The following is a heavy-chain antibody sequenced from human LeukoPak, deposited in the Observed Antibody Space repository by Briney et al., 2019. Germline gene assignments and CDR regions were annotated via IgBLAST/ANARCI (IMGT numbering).Heavy chain of an antibody. V-gene: IGHV4-4*07. CDR1: SGSISGYY. CDR2: ISTSGST. CDR3: ARIRYCSGGSCS. J-gene: IGHJ5*02. Sequence: SETLSLTCSFSSGSISGYYWSWIRRPAGKGLEWIGRISTSGSTNYNPSLKSRVTISVDTSKNQFSLKLSSVTAADTAVYYCARIRYCSGGSCSWGQGTLVTVSS. D-gene: IGHD2-15*01.